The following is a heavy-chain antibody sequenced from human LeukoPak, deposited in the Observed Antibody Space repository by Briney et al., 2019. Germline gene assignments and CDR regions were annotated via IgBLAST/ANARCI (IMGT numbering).Heavy chain of an antibody. D-gene: IGHD3-16*02. CDR1: GFTFSSYA. V-gene: IGHV3-23*01. J-gene: IGHJ4*02. Sequence: GGSLRLSCAASGFTFSSYAISWVRQAPGKGLEWVSAISGSGGSTYYADSVKGRFTISRDNSKNTLYLQMNSLRAEDTAVYYCAKDSTEYYDYVWGSYRYGSIDYWGQGTLVTVSS. CDR3: AKDSTEYYDYVWGSYRYGSIDY. CDR2: ISGSGGST.